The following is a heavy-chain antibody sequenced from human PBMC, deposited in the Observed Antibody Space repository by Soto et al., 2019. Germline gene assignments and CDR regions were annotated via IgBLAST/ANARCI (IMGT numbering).Heavy chain of an antibody. D-gene: IGHD2-2*01. V-gene: IGHV4-30-2*01. J-gene: IGHJ6*01. CDR3: ARARRYCSSTSCPDAGMDV. CDR1: GGSISSGGYS. CDR2: IYHSGST. Sequence: ASETLSLTCAVSGGSISSGGYSWSWIRQPPGKGLEWIGYIYHSGSTYYNPSLKSRVTISVDRSKNQFSLKLSSVTAADTAVYYCARARRYCSSTSCPDAGMDVRGQGTTVTVSS.